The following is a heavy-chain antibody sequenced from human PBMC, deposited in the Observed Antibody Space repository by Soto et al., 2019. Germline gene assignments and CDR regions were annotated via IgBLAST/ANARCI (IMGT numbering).Heavy chain of an antibody. CDR1: GFTFTISS. V-gene: IGHV1-58*01. CDR2: IVVGSGNT. J-gene: IGHJ6*02. CDR3: AADHGDTYYYYGMDV. Sequence: SVKVSCKASGFTFTISSVQWVRQARGQRLEWIGWIVVGSGNTNYAQKFQERVTITRDMSTSTAYMELSSLRSEDTAVYYCAADHGDTYYYYGMDVWGQGTTVAV. D-gene: IGHD4-17*01.